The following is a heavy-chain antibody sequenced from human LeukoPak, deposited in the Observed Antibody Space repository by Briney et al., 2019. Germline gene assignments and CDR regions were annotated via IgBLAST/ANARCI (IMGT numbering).Heavy chain of an antibody. D-gene: IGHD5-18*01. V-gene: IGHV3-48*03. CDR3: AKDGVIQLWSRAYFDY. Sequence: PGGSLRLSCAASGFTFSSYEMNWVRQAPGRGLEWVSFISRSGTTIYYADSVKGRFTISRDNAKNSLYLQMNSLRAEDTAVYYCAKDGVIQLWSRAYFDYWGQGTLVTVSS. CDR1: GFTFSSYE. J-gene: IGHJ4*02. CDR2: ISRSGTTI.